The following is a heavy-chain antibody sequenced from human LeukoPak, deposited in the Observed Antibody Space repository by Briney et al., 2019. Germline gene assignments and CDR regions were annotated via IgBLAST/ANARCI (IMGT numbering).Heavy chain of an antibody. CDR3: ARVRGSSGWYSAVGY. CDR1: GYTFTGYY. CDR2: INPNSGGT. V-gene: IGHV1-2*02. J-gene: IGHJ4*02. Sequence: ASVPDSCQATGYTFTGYYMHWVRQAPGQGLEWMGLINPNSGGTNYAQKFQGRVTMTRDTSISTAYMELSRLRSDDTAVYYCARVRGSSGWYSAVGYWGQGTLVTVSS. D-gene: IGHD6-19*01.